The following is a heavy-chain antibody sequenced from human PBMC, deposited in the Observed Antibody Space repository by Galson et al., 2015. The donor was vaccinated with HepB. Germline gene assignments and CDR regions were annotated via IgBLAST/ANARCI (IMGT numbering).Heavy chain of an antibody. CDR3: ARDLYYGISGYYKVPAGFGS. D-gene: IGHD3-22*01. V-gene: IGHV1-69*04. CDR2: IIPILGIP. J-gene: IGHJ5*01. CDR1: EDTFNNYA. Sequence: SVKVSCKASEDTFNNYAISWVRQAPGQGLEWMGRIIPILGIPNYAQKFQGRVTITADKSTSTAYMELRSLRSEDTAVYYCARDLYYGISGYYKVPAGFGSWGHGTLVTVSS.